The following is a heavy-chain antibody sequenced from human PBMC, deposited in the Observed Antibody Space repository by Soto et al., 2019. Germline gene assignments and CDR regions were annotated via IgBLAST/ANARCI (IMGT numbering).Heavy chain of an antibody. D-gene: IGHD2-15*01. V-gene: IGHV1-8*01. CDR3: ARAPYCSGGRCYSSFDY. J-gene: IGHJ4*02. CDR2: MNPDSGNT. Sequence: ASVKVSCKASGYTFTSYDINWVRQATGQGPEWMGWMNPDSGNTGYVQKFQGRVTMTRNTAISTAYMELSSLRSEDTAVYYCARAPYCSGGRCYSSFDYWGQGTLVTVSS. CDR1: GYTFTSYD.